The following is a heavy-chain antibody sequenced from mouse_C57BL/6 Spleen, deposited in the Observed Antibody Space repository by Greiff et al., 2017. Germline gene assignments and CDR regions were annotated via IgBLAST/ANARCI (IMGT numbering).Heavy chain of an antibody. V-gene: IGHV5-4*03. J-gene: IGHJ4*01. CDR3: ARGNWDEGGDY. CDR1: GFTFSSYA. Sequence: EVMLVESGGGLVKPGGSLKLSCAASGFTFSSYAMSWVRQTPEKRLEWVATISDGGSYTYYPDNVKGRFTISRDNAKNNLYLQMSHLKSEDTAMYYCARGNWDEGGDYWGQGTSVTVSS. D-gene: IGHD4-1*01. CDR2: ISDGGSYT.